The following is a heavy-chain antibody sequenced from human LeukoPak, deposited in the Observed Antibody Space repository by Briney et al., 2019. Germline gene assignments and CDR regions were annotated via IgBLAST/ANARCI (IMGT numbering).Heavy chain of an antibody. V-gene: IGHV3-23*01. J-gene: IGHJ3*02. CDR2: ISGSGGNT. Sequence: GGSLRLSCAASGFTFSSYAMSWVRQAPGKGLEWVSAISGSGGNTYYADSVKGRFTISRDNSKNTLYLQMNSLRAEDTAVYYCASAYCGGDCYSGAFDIWGQGTMVTVSS. D-gene: IGHD2-21*02. CDR1: GFTFSSYA. CDR3: ASAYCGGDCYSGAFDI.